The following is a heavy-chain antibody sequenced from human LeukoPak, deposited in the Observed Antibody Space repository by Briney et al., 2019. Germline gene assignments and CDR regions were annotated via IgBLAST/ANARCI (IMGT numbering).Heavy chain of an antibody. CDR1: VYTFTSYG. CDR3: ARDRHCGY. V-gene: IGHV1-18*01. CDR2: ITPYNRNT. J-gene: IGHJ4*02. Sequence: ASVKVSRKASVYTFTSYGICWVRHAPGQGLEWMGWITPYNRNTNYAPKLQGRLTMTTDTSTSTAYMELRSLRSDDTAVYYCARDRHCGYWGQGTLVTVSS.